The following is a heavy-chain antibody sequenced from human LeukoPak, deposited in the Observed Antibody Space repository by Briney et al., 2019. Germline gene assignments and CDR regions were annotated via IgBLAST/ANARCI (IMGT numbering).Heavy chain of an antibody. V-gene: IGHV1-18*01. J-gene: IGHJ5*02. D-gene: IGHD3-10*01. CDR1: AYAFSSYG. CDR2: ISAYNGNI. Sequence: ASVKVSCKASAYAFSSYGITWVRQAPGQGLEWMGWISAYNGNISYAQKVQGRVTMTTDTSTNTAYMELRSLRTDDTAMFYCARVVYYGSGSYWGLDLWGQGTLATVSS. CDR3: ARVVYYGSGSYWGLDL.